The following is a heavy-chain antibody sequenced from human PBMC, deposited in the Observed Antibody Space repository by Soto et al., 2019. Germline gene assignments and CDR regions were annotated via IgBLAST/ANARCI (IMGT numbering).Heavy chain of an antibody. V-gene: IGHV3-48*03. CDR3: ARVTMIVYYYGMDV. CDR1: GFTFSSYE. CDR2: ISSSGSTI. D-gene: IGHD3-22*01. J-gene: IGHJ6*02. Sequence: PGGSLRLSCAASGFTFSSYEMNWVRQAPGKGLEWVSYISSSGSTIYYADSVKGRFTISRDNAKSSLYLQMNSLRAEDTAVYYCARVTMIVYYYGMDVWGQGTTVTVSS.